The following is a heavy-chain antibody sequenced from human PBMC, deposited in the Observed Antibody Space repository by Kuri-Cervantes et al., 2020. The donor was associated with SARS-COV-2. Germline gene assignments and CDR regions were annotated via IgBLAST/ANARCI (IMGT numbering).Heavy chain of an antibody. CDR1: EDPFTRHN. J-gene: IGHJ4*02. Sequence: ASVKVTVTSAEDPFTRHNIHWVRQAPGQGLEWMGIINPSGGSTSYARKFQGRVTMTRDTSISTAYMELSRLRSDDTAVYSRARDPREYYYDSSGTIRTEESYFDYWGQGTLVTVSS. V-gene: IGHV1-46*01. CDR3: ARDPREYYYDSSGTIRTEESYFDY. D-gene: IGHD3-22*01. CDR2: INPSGGST.